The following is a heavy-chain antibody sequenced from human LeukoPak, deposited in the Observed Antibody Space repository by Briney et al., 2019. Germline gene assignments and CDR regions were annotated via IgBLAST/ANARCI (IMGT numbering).Heavy chain of an antibody. J-gene: IGHJ4*02. V-gene: IGHV4-31*03. CDR1: GGSISSGGYY. D-gene: IGHD2-2*01. Sequence: KSSQTLSLTCTVSGGSISSGGYYWSWIRQHPGKGLEWIGYIYYSGSTYYNPSLKSRVTISVDTSKNQFSLKLSSVTAADTAVYYCARARRVPAAISYYFDYWGQGTLVTVSS. CDR3: ARARRVPAAISYYFDY. CDR2: IYYSGST.